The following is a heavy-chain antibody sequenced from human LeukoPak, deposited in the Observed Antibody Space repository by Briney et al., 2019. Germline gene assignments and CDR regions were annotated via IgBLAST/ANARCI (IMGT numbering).Heavy chain of an antibody. V-gene: IGHV3-74*01. CDR2: VNSAGSST. J-gene: IGHJ4*02. CDR1: GFTFSSYW. CDR3: ARDRGYSQDY. Sequence: PGGSLRLSCAASGFTFSSYWMHWVRQAPGKGLAWVSHVNSAGSSTSYADSVKGRFTISRDNAKNTLYLQMNSLRAEDTAVYYCARDRGYSQDYWGQGTLVTVSS. D-gene: IGHD5-18*01.